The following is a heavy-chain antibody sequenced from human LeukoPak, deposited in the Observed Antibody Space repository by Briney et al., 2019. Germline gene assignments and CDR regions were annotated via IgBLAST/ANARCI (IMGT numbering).Heavy chain of an antibody. V-gene: IGHV3-7*01. CDR3: ASLPYYYDSSGYPTFDY. CDR1: GVTFSNYW. J-gene: IGHJ4*02. CDR2: IKQDGNEK. D-gene: IGHD3-22*01. Sequence: PGGSLRLSCVHSGVTFSNYWISWVRQAPGKGLEWVANIKQDGNEKYYVDSVKGRFTISRDNAKNSVFLQMKSLRAEDTALYYCASLPYYYDSSGYPTFDYWGQGTLVTVSS.